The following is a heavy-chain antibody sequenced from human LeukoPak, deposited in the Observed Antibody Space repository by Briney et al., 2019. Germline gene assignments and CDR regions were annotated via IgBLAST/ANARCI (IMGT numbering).Heavy chain of an antibody. CDR2: IRYDGSNK. J-gene: IGHJ4*02. CDR1: GFTFSSYG. CDR3: ASFIVVVPAAISDY. V-gene: IGHV3-30*02. D-gene: IGHD2-2*01. Sequence: PGGSLRLSCAASGFTFSSYGMHWVRQAPGKGLEWVAFIRYDGSNKYYADSVKGRFTISRDNSKNTLYLQMNSLRAEDTAVYYCASFIVVVPAAISDYWGQGTLVTVSS.